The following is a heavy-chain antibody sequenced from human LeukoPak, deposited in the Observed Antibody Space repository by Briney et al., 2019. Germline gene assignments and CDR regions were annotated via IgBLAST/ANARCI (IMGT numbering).Heavy chain of an antibody. CDR2: ISGSGHAT. CDR3: AKSQEDDSSGYYYSNFDY. J-gene: IGHJ4*02. V-gene: IGHV3-23*01. CDR1: GFTFSSYA. Sequence: PGGSLRLSCAASGFTFSSYAMSWVRQAPGKGLEWVSAISGSGHATYYADSVKGRFTIFRDNSKNMLYLQMNSLRAEDTAVYYCAKSQEDDSSGYYYSNFDYWGQGTLVTVSS. D-gene: IGHD3-22*01.